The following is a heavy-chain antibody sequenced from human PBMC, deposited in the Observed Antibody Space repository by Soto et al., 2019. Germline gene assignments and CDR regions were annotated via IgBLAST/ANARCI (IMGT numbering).Heavy chain of an antibody. Sequence: PGESLKITCKGSGYSFTSYWIGWVRQMPGKGLEWMGIIYPGDSDTRSSPSFQGQVTISADKSISTAYLQWSSLKASDTAMYYCARRRGYSSGAYYYYGMDVWGQGTTVTSP. CDR3: ARRRGYSSGAYYYYGMDV. V-gene: IGHV5-51*01. CDR1: GYSFTSYW. J-gene: IGHJ6*02. CDR2: IYPGDSDT. D-gene: IGHD5-18*01.